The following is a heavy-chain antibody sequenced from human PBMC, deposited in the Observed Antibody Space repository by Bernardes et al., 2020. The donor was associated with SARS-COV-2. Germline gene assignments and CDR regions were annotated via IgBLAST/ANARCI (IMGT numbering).Heavy chain of an antibody. Sequence: GGSLRLSCAASGFTFSSHAMAWVRQAPGKGLEWVSAIGGAGGSTSYVDSVKGRFTISRDNSKSTLYLQMNNLGADDTAVYYCAKDRDIVAMTGHGLDVWGQWTTVTVSS. D-gene: IGHD5-12*01. CDR2: IGGAGGST. CDR1: GFTFSSHA. J-gene: IGHJ6*02. V-gene: IGHV3-23*01. CDR3: AKDRDIVAMTGHGLDV.